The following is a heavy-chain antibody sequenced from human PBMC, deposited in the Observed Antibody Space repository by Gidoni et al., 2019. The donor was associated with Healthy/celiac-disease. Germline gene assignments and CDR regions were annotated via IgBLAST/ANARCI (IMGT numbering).Heavy chain of an antibody. D-gene: IGHD4-17*01. V-gene: IGHV3-33*01. CDR3: ARDQDYGDSACDY. J-gene: IGHJ4*02. Sequence: QVQLVESGGGVVQPGRSLRLSCAASGFTFSSYGMHRVRQAPGKGLEWVAVIWYDGSNKYYADSVKGRFTISRDNSKNTLYLQMNSLRAEDTAVYYCARDQDYGDSACDYWGQGTLVTVSS. CDR2: IWYDGSNK. CDR1: GFTFSSYG.